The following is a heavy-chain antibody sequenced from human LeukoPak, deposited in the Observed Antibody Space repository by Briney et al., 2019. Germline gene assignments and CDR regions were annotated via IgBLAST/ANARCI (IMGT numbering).Heavy chain of an antibody. Sequence: GRSLRLSCAASGFTFDDYAMHWARQAPGKGLEWVSGISWNSGNIGYADSVKGRFTISRDNSKNTLYLQMNSLRAEDTAVYYCAKDIVVVPAALDYWGQGTLVTVSS. V-gene: IGHV3-9*01. J-gene: IGHJ4*02. CDR1: GFTFDDYA. CDR2: ISWNSGNI. D-gene: IGHD2-2*01. CDR3: AKDIVVVPAALDY.